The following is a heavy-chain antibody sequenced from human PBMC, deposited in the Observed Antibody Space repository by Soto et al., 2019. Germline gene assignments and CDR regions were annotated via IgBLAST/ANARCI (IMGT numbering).Heavy chain of an antibody. D-gene: IGHD3-3*01. CDR1: GFTFSSYS. Sequence: GGSLRLSCAASGFTFSSYSMNWVRQAPGKGLEWVSYISSSSSTIYYADSVKGRFTISRDNAKNSRYLQMNSLRAEDTAVYYCARDRAYYDFWSGYYTLMDYYYMDVWGKGTTVTVSS. V-gene: IGHV3-48*01. CDR2: ISSSSSTI. CDR3: ARDRAYYDFWSGYYTLMDYYYMDV. J-gene: IGHJ6*03.